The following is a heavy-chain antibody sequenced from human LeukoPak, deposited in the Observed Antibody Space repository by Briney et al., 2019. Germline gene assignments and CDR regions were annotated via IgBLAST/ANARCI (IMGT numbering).Heavy chain of an antibody. V-gene: IGHV3-11*01. CDR3: ARVRYPNDHYYGSGKPYYYYYYYMDV. J-gene: IGHJ6*03. D-gene: IGHD3-10*01. CDR1: GFTFSDYY. CDR2: ISSSGSTI. Sequence: GGTLRLSCAASGFTFSDYYMSWIRQAPGQGLEWVSYISSSGSTIYYADSVKCRFTISRDNAKNSLYLQMNSLRAEDTAVYYCARVRYPNDHYYGSGKPYYYYYYYMDVWGKGTTVTISS.